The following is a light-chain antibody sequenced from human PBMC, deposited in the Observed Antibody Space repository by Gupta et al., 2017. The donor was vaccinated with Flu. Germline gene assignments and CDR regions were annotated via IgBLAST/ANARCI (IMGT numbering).Light chain of an antibody. CDR3: MQALQTPFT. CDR2: LGS. CDR1: QGRLFSNGYNY. V-gene: IGKV2-28*01. J-gene: IGKJ2*01. Sequence: DIVMIQSPLSLPVTPGEPASISCTSSQGRLFSNGYNYLDWYLQKPGQSPQLLIYLGSNRASGVHDRFSGSGSGTDFTLKISRGEAEDVGVYYCMQALQTPFTFGQGTKVEI.